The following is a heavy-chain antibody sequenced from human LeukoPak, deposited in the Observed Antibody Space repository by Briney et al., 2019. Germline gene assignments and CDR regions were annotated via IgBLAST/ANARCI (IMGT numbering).Heavy chain of an antibody. V-gene: IGHV1-3*03. CDR2: INAGNGNT. D-gene: IGHD3/OR15-3a*01. CDR1: GGTFSSYA. CDR3: ARGSRTDSDAFDI. Sequence: ASVKVSCKASGGTFSSYAMHWVRQAPGQRLEWMGWINAGNGNTKYSQEFQGRVTITRDTSASTAYMELSSLRSEDMAVYYCARGSRTDSDAFDIWGQGTMVTVSS. J-gene: IGHJ3*02.